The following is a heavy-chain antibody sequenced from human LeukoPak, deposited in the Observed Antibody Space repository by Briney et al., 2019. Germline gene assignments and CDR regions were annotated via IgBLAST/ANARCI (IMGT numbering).Heavy chain of an antibody. CDR3: AREAAVPYFDY. CDR1: GYTFTGPY. J-gene: IGHJ4*02. Sequence: ASVTVSCKASGYTFTGPYMHWVRLAPGQGPEWMGWINPNSGGTNYAQKFQGRVTMTRDTSISTVYMDLSRLTSDDTAVYYCAREAAVPYFDYWGQGTLVTVSS. V-gene: IGHV1-2*02. CDR2: INPNSGGT. D-gene: IGHD6-13*01.